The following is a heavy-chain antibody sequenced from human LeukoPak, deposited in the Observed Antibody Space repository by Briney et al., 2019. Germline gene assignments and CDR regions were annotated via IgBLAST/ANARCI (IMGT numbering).Heavy chain of an antibody. V-gene: IGHV4-39*07. CDR1: GGSISSGSYY. Sequence: SETLSLTCTVSGGSISSGSYYWGWIRQPPGKGLEWIGSICYSGSTYYNPSLMSRVTISVDTSKNQFSLKLSSVTAADTAVYYCVKDRGNHVTDYWGQGTLVTVSS. J-gene: IGHJ4*02. CDR2: ICYSGST. CDR3: VKDRGNHVTDY. D-gene: IGHD1-14*01.